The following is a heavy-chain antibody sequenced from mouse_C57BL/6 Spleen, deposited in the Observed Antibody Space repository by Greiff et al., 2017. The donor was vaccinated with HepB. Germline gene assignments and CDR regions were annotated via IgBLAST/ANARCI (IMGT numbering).Heavy chain of an antibody. CDR1: GYTFTSYW. J-gene: IGHJ3*01. V-gene: IGHV1-7*01. CDR2: INPSSGYT. Sequence: QVQLQQSGAELAKPGASVKLSCKASGYTFTSYWMHWVKQRPGQGLEWIGYINPSSGYTKYNQKFKDKATFTADTSSNTAYMQLSSLTTEDSAIYYCARDAYWGQGTLVTVSA. CDR3: ARDAY.